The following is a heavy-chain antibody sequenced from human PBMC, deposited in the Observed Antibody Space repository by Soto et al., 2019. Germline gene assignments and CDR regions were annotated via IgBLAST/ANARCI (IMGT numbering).Heavy chain of an antibody. D-gene: IGHD3-3*02. V-gene: IGHV3-11*01. CDR2: ISSSGSTI. CDR3: VSSTDGHFSESPYYYYYYMYV. J-gene: IGHJ6*03. CDR1: GFTFSDYY. Sequence: QVQLVESGGGLVKPGGSLRLSCAASGFTFSDYYMTWIRQAPGKGLEWVSYISSSGSTIHYADSVKGRFTISRDNAKSFLYWQKHGLSLGATFVYYCVSSTDGHFSESPYYYYYYMYVWG.